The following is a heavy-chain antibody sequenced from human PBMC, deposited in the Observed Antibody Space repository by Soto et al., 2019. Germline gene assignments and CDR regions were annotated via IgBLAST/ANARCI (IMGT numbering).Heavy chain of an antibody. CDR3: ASGIGYCSSTSCYTGLFDY. Sequence: GGSLRLSCAASGFTFSNYAINWVRQSPGKGLEWVSVISGSVGSTYYADSVKGRFTITRDNSKNTLYLQMNSLRAEDTAVYYCASGIGYCSSTSCYTGLFDYWGQGTLVTVS. J-gene: IGHJ4*02. CDR1: GFTFSNYA. CDR2: ISGSVGST. D-gene: IGHD2-2*02. V-gene: IGHV3-23*01.